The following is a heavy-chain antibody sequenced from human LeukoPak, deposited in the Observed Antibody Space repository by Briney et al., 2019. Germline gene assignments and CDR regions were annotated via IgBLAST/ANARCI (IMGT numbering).Heavy chain of an antibody. CDR3: ARRVARYYVDY. CDR1: GFTFRSYG. V-gene: IGHV3-33*01. J-gene: IGHJ4*02. Sequence: PGRSLRLSCAASGFTFRSYGMHWVRQAPGKGLEWVAVIWYDGSNKYYSDSVKGRFTISRDNSKNTLYLQMNSLSAEDTAVYYCARRVARYYVDYWGQGTLATVSS. CDR2: IWYDGSNK.